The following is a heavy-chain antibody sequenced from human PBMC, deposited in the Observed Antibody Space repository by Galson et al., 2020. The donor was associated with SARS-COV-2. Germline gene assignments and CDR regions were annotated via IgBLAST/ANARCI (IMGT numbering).Heavy chain of an antibody. CDR2: FDPEDGET. D-gene: IGHD6-13*01. Sequence: ASAKVSCKASGYTLTDISMHCVRHTPGKGLEWMGGFDPEDGETIYAQKFQGRVTMTADTSTDTAYMELSSLRSEDTAVYYWATGYSSSWYVIWGQGTLVTVSS. CDR1: GYTLTDIS. J-gene: IGHJ4*01. V-gene: IGHV1-24*01. CDR3: ATGYSSSWYVI.